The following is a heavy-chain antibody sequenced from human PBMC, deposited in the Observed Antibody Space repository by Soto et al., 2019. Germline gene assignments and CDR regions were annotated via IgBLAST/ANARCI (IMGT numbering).Heavy chain of an antibody. D-gene: IGHD3-3*01. CDR1: GFTFSSYG. Sequence: QVQLVESGGGVVQPGTSLRLSCAPSGFTFSSYGMHWVRQAPGKGLEWVAVIWYDGSKQYYADSVNGRFTISRDNSNNTLYLQMNSLRAEDTAVYYCARDAGVTNYYFDYWGQGTLVTVSS. CDR3: ARDAGVTNYYFDY. CDR2: IWYDGSKQ. J-gene: IGHJ4*02. V-gene: IGHV3-33*01.